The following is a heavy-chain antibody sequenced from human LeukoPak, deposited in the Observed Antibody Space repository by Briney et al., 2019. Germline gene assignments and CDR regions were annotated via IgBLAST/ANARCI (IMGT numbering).Heavy chain of an antibody. D-gene: IGHD2-2*01. V-gene: IGHV2-5*01. CDR3: ARQALGYCSGTSCLGAFDI. Sequence: SGPTLVKPTQTLTLTCTFSGFSLSTSGVGVGWIRKPPGKALDWLELIYWNDDIRYSPSLKSRLNITKDPSKNQVVLTMTNMDPVDTATYYCARQALGYCSGTSCLGAFDIWGLGTMVTVSS. J-gene: IGHJ3*02. CDR2: IYWNDDI. CDR1: GFSLSTSGVG.